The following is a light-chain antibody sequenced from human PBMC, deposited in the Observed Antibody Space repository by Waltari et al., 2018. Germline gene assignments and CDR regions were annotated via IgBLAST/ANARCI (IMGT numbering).Light chain of an antibody. CDR2: YDD. Sequence: QSVLTQPPSVSGAPRQRVTISCSGSRSNVGKNAVNWYLQVPGQAPKLLIYYDDLLSAGVSDRFSGSKSGTSGTLAISGLQSDDEGDYYCSVWEDTLNGPVFGGGTQLTVL. CDR1: RSNVGKNA. CDR3: SVWEDTLNGPV. J-gene: IGLJ3*02. V-gene: IGLV1-36*01.